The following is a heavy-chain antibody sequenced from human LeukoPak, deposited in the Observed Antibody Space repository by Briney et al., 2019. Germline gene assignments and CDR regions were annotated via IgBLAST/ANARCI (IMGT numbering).Heavy chain of an antibody. D-gene: IGHD3-22*01. J-gene: IGHJ6*03. CDR3: ATHLKNYYDSSGYSETYYYYYYMDV. CDR1: GYTFTSYG. V-gene: IGHV1-18*01. CDR2: ISAYNGNT. Sequence: ASVKVSCKASGYTFTSYGISWVRQAPGQGLEWMGWISAYNGNTNYAQKFQGRVTITADESTSTAYMELSSLRSEDTAVYYCATHLKNYYDSSGYSETYYYYYYMDVWGKGTTVTISS.